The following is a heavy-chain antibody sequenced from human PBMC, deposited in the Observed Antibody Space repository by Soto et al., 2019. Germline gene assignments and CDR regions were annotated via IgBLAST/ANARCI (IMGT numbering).Heavy chain of an antibody. CDR1: GDSFTSYA. V-gene: IGHV1-3*01. Sequence: GASVKVSCEACGDSFTSYAMHWVRQAPGQRLEWMGWINAGNGNTKYSQKFQGRVTITRDTSASTAYMELSSLRSEDTAVYYCARENTAMVYYYYGMDVWGQGTTVTVSS. CDR3: ARENTAMVYYYYGMDV. D-gene: IGHD5-18*01. CDR2: INAGNGNT. J-gene: IGHJ6*02.